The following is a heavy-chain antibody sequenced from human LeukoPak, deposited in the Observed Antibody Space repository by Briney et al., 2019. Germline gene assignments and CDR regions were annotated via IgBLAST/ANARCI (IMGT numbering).Heavy chain of an antibody. V-gene: IGHV3-7*01. CDR3: ARFRLDTAMGNFDY. CDR2: IKQDGSEK. CDR1: GFTFSSYW. D-gene: IGHD5-18*01. Sequence: GGSLRLSCAASGFTFSSYWMSWVRQAPGKGLEWVANIKQDGSEKYYVDSVKGRFTISRDNAKNSLYLQMNSLRAEDTAVYYCARFRLDTAMGNFDYWGQGTLVTVSS. J-gene: IGHJ4*02.